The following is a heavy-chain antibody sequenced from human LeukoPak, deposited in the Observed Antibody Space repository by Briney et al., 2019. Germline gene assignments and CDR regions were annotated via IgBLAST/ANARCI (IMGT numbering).Heavy chain of an antibody. CDR2: ISSSSSYI. CDR3: ARDLGGYGDYVI. D-gene: IGHD4-17*01. J-gene: IGHJ4*02. Sequence: PGGSLRLSCAASGFTFSSYSMNWVRQAPGKGLEWVSSISSSSSYIYYADSVKGRFTISRDNAKNSLYLQMNSPRAEDTAVYYCARDLGGYGDYVIWGQGTLVTVSS. V-gene: IGHV3-21*01. CDR1: GFTFSSYS.